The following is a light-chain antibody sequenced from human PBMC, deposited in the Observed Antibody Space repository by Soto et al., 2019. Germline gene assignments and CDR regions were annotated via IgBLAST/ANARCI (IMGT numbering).Light chain of an antibody. V-gene: IGLV1-51*01. CDR2: DNN. CDR3: GSWDNSLTAGV. J-gene: IGLJ2*01. Sequence: QSDLTQPPSVSAAPGQKVTISCSRSSSNIGENYVSWYQQFPGTALKLLIYDNNKRPSGIPDRFSGSKSGTSATLGITGLQTGDEADYHCGSWDNSLTAGVFGGGTKLTVL. CDR1: SSNIGENY.